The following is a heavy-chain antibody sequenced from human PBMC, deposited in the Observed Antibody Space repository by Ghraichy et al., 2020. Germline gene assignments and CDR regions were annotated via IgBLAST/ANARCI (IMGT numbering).Heavy chain of an antibody. V-gene: IGHV3-7*03. D-gene: IGHD2-21*02. Sequence: GGSLRLSCVASGFTFNNDWMRWARQAPGKGLEWVATIKEDGSENYYVDSVKGRFTVSRDNAKNSLYLQMNGLRAEDTAVYYCVRAVTVSFDYWGQGALVTVSS. CDR1: GFTFNNDW. J-gene: IGHJ4*02. CDR3: VRAVTVSFDY. CDR2: IKEDGSEN.